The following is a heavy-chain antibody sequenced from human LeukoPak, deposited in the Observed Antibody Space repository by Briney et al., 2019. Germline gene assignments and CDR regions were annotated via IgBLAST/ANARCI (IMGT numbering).Heavy chain of an antibody. CDR2: INPSGGST. CDR1: GYTFTSYY. Sequence: GASVKVSCKASGYTFTSYYMHWVRQAPGQGLEWMGIINPSGGSTSYAQKFQGRVTMTRDTSISTAYMELSRLRSDDTAVYYCARTEAAAAHTYDAFDIWGQGTMVTVSS. J-gene: IGHJ3*02. V-gene: IGHV1-46*01. D-gene: IGHD6-13*01. CDR3: ARTEAAAAHTYDAFDI.